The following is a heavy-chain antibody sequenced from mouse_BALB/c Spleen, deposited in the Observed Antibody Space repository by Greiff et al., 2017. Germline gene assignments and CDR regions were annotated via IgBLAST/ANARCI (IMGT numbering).Heavy chain of an antibody. D-gene: IGHD2-4*01. CDR1: GFSLTGYG. J-gene: IGHJ3*01. Sequence: VNLVESGPGLVAPSQSLSITCTVSGFSLTGYGVNWVRQPPGKGLEWLGMIWGDGSTDYNSALKSRLSISKDNSKSQVFLKMNSLQTDDTARYYCARELITTGTGFAYWGQGTLVTVSA. V-gene: IGHV2-6-7*01. CDR2: IWGDGST. CDR3: ARELITTGTGFAY.